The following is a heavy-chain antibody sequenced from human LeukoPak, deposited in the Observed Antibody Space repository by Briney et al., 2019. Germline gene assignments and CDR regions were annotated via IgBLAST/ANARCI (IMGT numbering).Heavy chain of an antibody. Sequence: GGSLRLSCAASGFTFSSYSMNWVRQAPGKGLEGVSSISSSSSYIYYADSVKGRFTISRDNAKNSLYLQMNSLRAEDTAVYYCARDLIYSNDYGDYPHMDVWGKGTTVTVSS. J-gene: IGHJ6*03. CDR2: ISSSSSYI. D-gene: IGHD4-17*01. V-gene: IGHV3-21*01. CDR3: ARDLIYSNDYGDYPHMDV. CDR1: GFTFSSYS.